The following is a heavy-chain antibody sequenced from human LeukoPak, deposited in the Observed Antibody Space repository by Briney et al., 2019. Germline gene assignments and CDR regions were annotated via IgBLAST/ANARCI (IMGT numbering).Heavy chain of an antibody. J-gene: IGHJ4*02. CDR2: INPNSGGT. D-gene: IGHD3-22*01. V-gene: IGHV1-2*02. CDR1: GYTFTGYY. CDR3: ARDCCSSGYTWGY. Sequence: GASVKVSCKASGYTFTGYYIHWVRQAPGQGLEWMGWINPNSGGTNYAQKFQGRVTMTRDTSISTAYMELSRLTSDDTAVYYCARDCCSSGYTWGYWGQGTLDTVAS.